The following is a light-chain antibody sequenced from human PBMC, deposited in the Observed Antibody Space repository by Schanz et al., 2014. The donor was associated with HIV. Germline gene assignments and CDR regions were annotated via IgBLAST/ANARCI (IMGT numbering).Light chain of an antibody. CDR3: QSYDSSLSSYV. CDR1: SSDVGGYNY. V-gene: IGLV2-14*03. Sequence: QSALTQPASVSGSPGQSITISCTGTSSDVGGYNYVSWYQQHPGKAPKLMIYDVSSRPSGVPDRFSGSKSGNTASLTISGLQAEDEADYYCQSYDSSLSSYVFGSGTKLTVL. J-gene: IGLJ1*01. CDR2: DVS.